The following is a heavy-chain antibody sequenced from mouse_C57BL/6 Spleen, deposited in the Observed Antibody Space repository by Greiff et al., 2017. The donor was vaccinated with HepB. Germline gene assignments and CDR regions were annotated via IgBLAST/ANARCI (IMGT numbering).Heavy chain of an antibody. J-gene: IGHJ1*03. CDR2: INPSTGGT. V-gene: IGHV1-42*01. D-gene: IGHD2-5*01. CDR1: GYSFTGYY. CDR3: AYYSNLLWYFDV. Sequence: EVHLVESGPELVKPGASVKISCKASGYSFTGYYMNWVKQSPEKSLEWIGEINPSTGGTTYNQKFKAKATLTVDKSSSTAYMQLKSLTSEDSAVYYCAYYSNLLWYFDVWGTGTTVTVSS.